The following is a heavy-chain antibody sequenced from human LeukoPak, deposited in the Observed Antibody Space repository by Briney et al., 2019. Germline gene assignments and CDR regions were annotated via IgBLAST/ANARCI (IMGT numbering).Heavy chain of an antibody. CDR2: IKEDGSEK. D-gene: IGHD4-23*01. CDR3: ARGIVPNSPRYFDY. J-gene: IGHJ4*02. V-gene: IGHV3-7*01. CDR1: GFTFSSYW. Sequence: PGGSLRLSCVASGFTFSSYWMRWVRQAPGKGLEWVANIKEDGSEKHNVDSVKGRFTISRDNARNSLYLQMNSLRVEDTAVYYCARGIVPNSPRYFDYWGQGTLVTVSS.